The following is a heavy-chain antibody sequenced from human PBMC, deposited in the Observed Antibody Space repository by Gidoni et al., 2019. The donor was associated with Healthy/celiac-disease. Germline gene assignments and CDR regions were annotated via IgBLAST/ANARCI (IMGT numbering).Heavy chain of an antibody. CDR3: ARDLDYYDSSGYYHPEDY. J-gene: IGHJ4*02. CDR1: GGTFSSYA. D-gene: IGHD3-22*01. V-gene: IGHV1-69*09. CDR2: IIPILGIA. Sequence: QVQLVQSGAEVKKPGSSVKVSCKASGGTFSSYAISWVRQAPGQGLEWMGRIIPILGIANYAQKFQGRVTITADKSTSTAYMELSSLRSEDTAVYYCARDLDYYDSSGYYHPEDYWGQGTLVTVSS.